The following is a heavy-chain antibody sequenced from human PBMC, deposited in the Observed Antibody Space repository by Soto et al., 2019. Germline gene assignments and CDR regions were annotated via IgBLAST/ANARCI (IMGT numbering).Heavy chain of an antibody. CDR1: GFTFTSSA. CDR3: AADREKDWNYYGMDV. J-gene: IGHJ6*02. Sequence: ASVKVSCNASGFTFTSSAVQWVRHSRGQRLEWIGWIVVGSGNTNYAQKFQERVTITRDMSTSTAYMELSSLRPEDTAVYYCAADREKDWNYYGMDVWGQGTTVTVSS. CDR2: IVVGSGNT. V-gene: IGHV1-58*01. D-gene: IGHD1-1*01.